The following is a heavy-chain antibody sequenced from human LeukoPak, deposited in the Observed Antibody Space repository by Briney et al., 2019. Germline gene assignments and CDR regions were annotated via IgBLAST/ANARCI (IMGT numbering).Heavy chain of an antibody. D-gene: IGHD2-8*01. V-gene: IGHV5-51*01. CDR2: IYPGDSDT. CDR3: ARGYCSNGLCHDAFDI. CDR1: GYGFTSYW. J-gene: IGHJ3*02. Sequence: GESLQISCQGSGYGFTSYWIGWVRPMPGKGLEWMGIIYPGDSDTRYSPSFQGQVTISADKSISTAYLQWSSLKASDTAMYYCARGYCSNGLCHDAFDIWGQGTMVTVSS.